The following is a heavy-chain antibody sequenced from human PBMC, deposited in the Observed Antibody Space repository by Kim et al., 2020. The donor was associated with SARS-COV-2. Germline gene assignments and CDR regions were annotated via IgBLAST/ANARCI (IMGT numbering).Heavy chain of an antibody. CDR2: ISYDGSNK. J-gene: IGHJ6*02. V-gene: IGHV3-30*18. CDR3: AKNGGGLITGGYYYGMDV. Sequence: GGSLRLSCAASGFTFSSYGMHWVRQAPGKGLEWVAVISYDGSNKYYADSVKGRFTISRDNSKNTLYLQMNSLRAEDTAVYYCAKNGGGLITGGYYYGMDVWGQGTTVTVSS. CDR1: GFTFSSYG. D-gene: IGHD1-20*01.